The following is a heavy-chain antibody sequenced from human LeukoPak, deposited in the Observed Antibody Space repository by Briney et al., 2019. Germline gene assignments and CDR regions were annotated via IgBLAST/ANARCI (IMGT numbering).Heavy chain of an antibody. D-gene: IGHD2-15*01. V-gene: IGHV3-21*01. CDR1: GFTFSSYS. Sequence: PGGSLRLSXAASGFTFSSYSMNWVRQAPGKGLEWVSSISSSSSYIYYADSVKGRFTISRDNAKNSLYLQMNSLRAEDTAVYYCARDRYCSGGSCYRGFDYWGQGTLVTVSS. CDR3: ARDRYCSGGSCYRGFDY. CDR2: ISSSSSYI. J-gene: IGHJ4*02.